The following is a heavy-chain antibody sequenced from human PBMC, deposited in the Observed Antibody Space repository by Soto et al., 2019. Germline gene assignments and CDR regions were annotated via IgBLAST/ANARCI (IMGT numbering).Heavy chain of an antibody. J-gene: IGHJ6*02. V-gene: IGHV6-1*01. CDR3: SRRLKLGADYYGMDV. Sequence: PSQTLSLTCAISGDSVSSTSAAWNWIRQSPSRGLEWLGRTFYRSKWYYDYAVSVKSRITINPGTSKNQFSLQLNSVAPEDTAVYYCSRRLKLGADYYGMDVWGQGTTVTVSS. D-gene: IGHD1-26*01. CDR2: TFYRSKWYY. CDR1: GDSVSSTSAA.